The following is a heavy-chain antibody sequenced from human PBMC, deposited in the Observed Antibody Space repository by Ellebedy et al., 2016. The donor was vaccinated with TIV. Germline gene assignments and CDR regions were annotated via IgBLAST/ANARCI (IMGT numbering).Heavy chain of an antibody. CDR1: RFTFSSSW. CDR3: ARDWGGNYPRPFEY. Sequence: GESLKISXAASRFTFSSSWMSWVRQAPGKGLEWVANIKQDGSEKYYVDSVKGRFTISRDNAENSLYLQVNSLRAEDTAVYYCARDWGGNYPRPFEYWGQGTLVTVSS. D-gene: IGHD1-26*01. J-gene: IGHJ4*02. CDR2: IKQDGSEK. V-gene: IGHV3-7*01.